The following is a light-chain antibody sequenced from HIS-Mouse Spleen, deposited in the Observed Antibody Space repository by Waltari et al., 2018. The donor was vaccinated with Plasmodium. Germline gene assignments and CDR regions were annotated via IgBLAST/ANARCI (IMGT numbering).Light chain of an antibody. Sequence: SYELTQPPSVSVSPGQTARITSPGDALPKQYAYLYQQKPGQAPVLVIYKDSETPSGIPERFSGSSSGTTVTLTISGVQAEDEADYYCQSADSSGTYRVFGGGTKLTVL. CDR3: QSADSSGTYRV. CDR2: KDS. CDR1: ALPKQY. V-gene: IGLV3-25*03. J-gene: IGLJ2*01.